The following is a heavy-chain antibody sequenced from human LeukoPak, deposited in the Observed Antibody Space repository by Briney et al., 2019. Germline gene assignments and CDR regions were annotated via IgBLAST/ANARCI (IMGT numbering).Heavy chain of an antibody. V-gene: IGHV3-21*01. J-gene: IGHJ4*02. CDR3: VRLRRNSDRSGYYYFYNY. CDR1: GFTFSSYS. CDR2: ISSSSSYI. D-gene: IGHD3-22*01. Sequence: GGSLRLSCAASGFTFSSYSMNWVRQAPGKGLEWVSSISSSSSYIYYADSVKGRFTISRDNAKSSLYLQVNSLRAEDTARYYCVRLRRNSDRSGYYYFYNYWGQGIQVTVSS.